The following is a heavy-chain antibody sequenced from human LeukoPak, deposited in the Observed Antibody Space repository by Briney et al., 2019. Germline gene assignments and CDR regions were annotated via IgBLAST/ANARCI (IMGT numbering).Heavy chain of an antibody. V-gene: IGHV3-23*01. CDR2: INGSGTET. Sequence: GGSLRLSCAASGFSFSTYSMNWVRQTPGRGLESIASINGSGTETYYFDSVKGRFTISRDNSKNTLYLQMNSLRAEDTAVYYCANGYNWNDEPFDYWGQGTLVTVSS. CDR3: ANGYNWNDEPFDY. CDR1: GFSFSTYS. D-gene: IGHD1-20*01. J-gene: IGHJ4*02.